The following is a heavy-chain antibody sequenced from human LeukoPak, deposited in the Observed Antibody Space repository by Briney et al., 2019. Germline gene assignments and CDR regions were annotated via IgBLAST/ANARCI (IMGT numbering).Heavy chain of an antibody. D-gene: IGHD5-24*01. CDR3: ARALDGWLQLSY. J-gene: IGHJ4*02. CDR1: GFTFSSYG. CDR2: IRFDGSNK. Sequence: PGGSLRLSCAASGFTFSSYGMHWVRQAPGKGLEWLTFIRFDGSNKYYADSVKGRFTISRDNAKNSLYLQMNSLRAEDTAVYYCARALDGWLQLSYWGQGTLVTVSS. V-gene: IGHV3-30*02.